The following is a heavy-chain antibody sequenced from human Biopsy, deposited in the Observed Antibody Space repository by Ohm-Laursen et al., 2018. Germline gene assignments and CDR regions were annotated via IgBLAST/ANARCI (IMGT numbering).Heavy chain of an antibody. J-gene: IGHJ1*01. D-gene: IGHD3-9*01. CDR1: GGTFSNYG. CDR3: ASKLTGYFHH. CDR2: NIPILGTG. Sequence: SVTVSCKAPGGTFSNYGVNWVRQAPGQGLEWLGGNIPILGTGNYAQKFQDRATVAADTSPSTATMELRSLRSDDTAVYYCASKLTGYFHHWGQGTLVIVSS. V-gene: IGHV1-69*06.